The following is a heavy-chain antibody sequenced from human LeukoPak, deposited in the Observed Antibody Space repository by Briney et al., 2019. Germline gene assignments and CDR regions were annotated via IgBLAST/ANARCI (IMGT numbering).Heavy chain of an antibody. V-gene: IGHV5-51*01. Sequence: GESLKISCKASGYSFSNYWIGWVRQMPGKGMEWMGIVFPGDSDTRYSPSFQGQVTISADKSISTAYLQWSSLKASDTAIYYCAVPYGLGSYTFDYWGQGTLVTVSS. CDR1: GYSFSNYW. CDR3: AVPYGLGSYTFDY. J-gene: IGHJ4*02. D-gene: IGHD3-10*01. CDR2: VFPGDSDT.